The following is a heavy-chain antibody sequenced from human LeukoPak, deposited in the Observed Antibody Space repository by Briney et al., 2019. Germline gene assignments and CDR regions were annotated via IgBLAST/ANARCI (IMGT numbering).Heavy chain of an antibody. Sequence: PGGSLRLSCAASGFTFSSYAMSWVRQAPGKGLEWVSGVSGSGGSTYYADSVKGRFTISRDNSKNTLYLQMNSVRAEDTAVYFCAKDLGLDATITGIWGQGTLVTVSS. CDR1: GFTFSSYA. D-gene: IGHD5-24*01. CDR3: AKDLGLDATITGI. V-gene: IGHV3-23*01. CDR2: VSGSGGST. J-gene: IGHJ4*02.